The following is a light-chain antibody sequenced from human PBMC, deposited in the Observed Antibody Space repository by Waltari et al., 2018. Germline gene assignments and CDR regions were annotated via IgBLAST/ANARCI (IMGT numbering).Light chain of an antibody. CDR2: DDN. J-gene: IGLJ2*01. Sequence: YDLTQPPSVSVSPGQPAAITCSGDGLPKQSSFWYPQKSGQAPVLVMYDDNKRPSGIPGRFSGSSAGTVATLTITGAQVDDEADYYCYSKDTDGGSQGKIGGGTKLTVL. CDR1: GLPKQS. V-gene: IGLV3-10*01. CDR3: YSKDTDGGSQGK.